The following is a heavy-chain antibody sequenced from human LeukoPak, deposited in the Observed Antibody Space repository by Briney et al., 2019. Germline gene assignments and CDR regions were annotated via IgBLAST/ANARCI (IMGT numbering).Heavy chain of an antibody. CDR2: INHSGST. J-gene: IGHJ6*02. V-gene: IGHV4-34*01. Sequence: SETLSLTCAVYGGSFSGYYRSWIRQPPGKGLEWIGEINHSGSTNYNPSLKSRVTISVDTSKNQFSLKLSSVTAADTAVYYCATASDIVVVPAAMKALYYYGMDVWGQGTTVTVSS. CDR3: ATASDIVVVPAAMKALYYYGMDV. D-gene: IGHD2-2*01. CDR1: GGSFSGYY.